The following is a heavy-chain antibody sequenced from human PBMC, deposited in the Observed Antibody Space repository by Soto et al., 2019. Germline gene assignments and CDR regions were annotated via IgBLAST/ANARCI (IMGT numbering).Heavy chain of an antibody. D-gene: IGHD3-22*01. V-gene: IGHV4-34*01. CDR1: GGSFSGYY. CDR3: ARANYYDSSGQGTYFDY. CDR2: INHSGST. Sequence: SETLSLTCAVYGGSFSGYYWSWIRQPPGKGLEWIGEINHSGSTNYNPSLKSRVTISVDTSKNQSSLKLSSVTAADTAVYYCARANYYDSSGQGTYFDYWGQGTLVTVSS. J-gene: IGHJ4*02.